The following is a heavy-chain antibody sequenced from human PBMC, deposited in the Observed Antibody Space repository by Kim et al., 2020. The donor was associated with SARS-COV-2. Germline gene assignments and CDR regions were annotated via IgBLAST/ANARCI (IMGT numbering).Heavy chain of an antibody. V-gene: IGHV3-30*18. J-gene: IGHJ4*02. D-gene: IGHD6-13*01. Sequence: GGSLRLSCAASGFTFSSYGMHWVRQAPGKGLEWVAVISYDGSNKYYADSVKGRFTISRDNSKNTLYLQMNSLRAEDTAVYYCAKDQQQLGQFDYWGQGTLVTVSS. CDR3: AKDQQQLGQFDY. CDR1: GFTFSSYG. CDR2: ISYDGSNK.